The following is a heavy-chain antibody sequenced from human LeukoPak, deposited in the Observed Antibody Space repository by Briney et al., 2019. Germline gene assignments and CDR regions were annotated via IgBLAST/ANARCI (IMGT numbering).Heavy chain of an antibody. CDR3: ARIGSSSWYPNYNWFDS. Sequence: GESLKISCKGSGYSFTSYWIGWVRQMPGKGLEWMGIIYPGDPDTRYSPSFQGQVTISADKSISTAYLQWSSLKASDTAMYYCARIGSSSWYPNYNWFDSWGQGTLVTVSS. D-gene: IGHD6-13*01. V-gene: IGHV5-51*01. CDR1: GYSFTSYW. CDR2: IYPGDPDT. J-gene: IGHJ5*01.